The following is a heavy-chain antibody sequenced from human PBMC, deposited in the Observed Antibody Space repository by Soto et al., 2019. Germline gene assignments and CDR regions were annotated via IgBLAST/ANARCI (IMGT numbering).Heavy chain of an antibody. J-gene: IGHJ6*02. V-gene: IGHV3-23*01. D-gene: IGHD3-22*01. Sequence: EVQLLESGGGLVQPGGSLRLSCAASGFTFISYAMSWVRQAPGKGLEWGSAISGSGGSTYYADSVKGRFTISRDNSKNTLYLQMNSLRAEDTAVYYCAKDLYYDSSSDGYGMDVWGQGTTVTVSS. CDR2: ISGSGGST. CDR3: AKDLYYDSSSDGYGMDV. CDR1: GFTFISYA.